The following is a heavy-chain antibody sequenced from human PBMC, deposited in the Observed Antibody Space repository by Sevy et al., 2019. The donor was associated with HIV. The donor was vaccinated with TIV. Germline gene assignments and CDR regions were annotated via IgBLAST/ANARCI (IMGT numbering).Heavy chain of an antibody. J-gene: IGHJ4*02. CDR3: VRGMYYGSGSPFDY. CDR2: MYHSGST. V-gene: IGHV4-30-2*01. Sequence: SETLSLTCAVSGGSISSGGYSWSWIRQPPGKGLEWIGYMYHSGSTYYNPSLKSRVTISVDRSKNQFSLKLSSVTAADTAVYYCVRGMYYGSGSPFDYWGQGTLVTVSS. D-gene: IGHD3-10*01. CDR1: GGSISSGGYS.